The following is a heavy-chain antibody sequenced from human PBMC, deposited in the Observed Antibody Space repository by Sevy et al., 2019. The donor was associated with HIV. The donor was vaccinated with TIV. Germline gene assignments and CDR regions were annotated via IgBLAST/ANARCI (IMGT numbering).Heavy chain of an antibody. V-gene: IGHV6-1*01. CDR3: ARNPPYCSSTSCHFDY. D-gene: IGHD2-2*01. CDR2: TYYRSKWYN. Sequence: SQTLSLTCAISGDSVSSNSAAWNWIRQSPSRGLEWLGRTYYRSKWYNDYAVSVKSRITINPDTSQNHFSLQLNSVTPDDTAVYYCARNPPYCSSTSCHFDYWGQGTLVTVSS. J-gene: IGHJ4*02. CDR1: GDSVSSNSAA.